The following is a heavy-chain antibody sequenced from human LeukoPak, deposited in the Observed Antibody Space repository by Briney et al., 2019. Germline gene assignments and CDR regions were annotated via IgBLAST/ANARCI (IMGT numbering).Heavy chain of an antibody. J-gene: IGHJ4*02. CDR2: IKQDGGEK. D-gene: IGHD1-7*01. CDR3: ARGWNYAFRFDN. Sequence: GESLKISCAASGFTFSTYWMTWVRQAPGKGLEWVAHIKQDGGEKYYVDSVKGRFTISRDNAKNLVYLQMNSLRAEDTAVYYCARGWNYAFRFDNWGQGTLVTVST. CDR1: GFTFSTYW. V-gene: IGHV3-7*01.